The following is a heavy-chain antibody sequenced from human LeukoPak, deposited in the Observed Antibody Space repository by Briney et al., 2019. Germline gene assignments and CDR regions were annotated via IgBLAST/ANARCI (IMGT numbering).Heavy chain of an antibody. CDR1: GFTFSSYA. V-gene: IGHV3-30*04. J-gene: IGHJ4*02. Sequence: GGSLRLSCAASGFTFSSYAMHWVRQAPGKGLEWVAVISYDGSNKYYADSVKGRFTISRDNSKNTLSLQMNSLRAEDTAVYYCARGFRGWYAEGFDYWGQGTLVTVSS. CDR2: ISYDGSNK. CDR3: ARGFRGWYAEGFDY. D-gene: IGHD6-19*01.